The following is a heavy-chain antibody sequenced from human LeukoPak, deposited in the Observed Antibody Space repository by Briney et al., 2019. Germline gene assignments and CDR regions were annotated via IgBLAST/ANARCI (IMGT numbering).Heavy chain of an antibody. CDR1: GFTFSSYE. CDR3: ARAPKFRLVGVPKGPFDP. Sequence: GGSLRLSCAASGFTFSSYEMNWVRQAPGKGLEWVSYISNSGSTIYYADSVKGRFFISRDNAKNSLYLQMNSLRAEDTAVYYCARAPKFRLVGVPKGPFDPWGQGTLVTVSS. J-gene: IGHJ5*02. D-gene: IGHD1-26*01. V-gene: IGHV3-48*03. CDR2: ISNSGSTI.